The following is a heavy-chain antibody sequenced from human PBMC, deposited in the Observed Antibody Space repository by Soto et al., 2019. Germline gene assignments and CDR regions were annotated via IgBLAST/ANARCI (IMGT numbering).Heavy chain of an antibody. CDR3: ARDPSSGWYYFDY. J-gene: IGHJ4*02. CDR2: ISPSGGNT. Sequence: ASVKVSCKASGYTFTSYGISWVRQAPGQGLEWMGRISPSGGNTSYAQKLQGRVTMTRDTSTSTVYMELSSLRSEDTAVYYCARDPSSGWYYFDYWGQGTLVTVSS. CDR1: GYTFTSYG. V-gene: IGHV1-46*01. D-gene: IGHD6-19*01.